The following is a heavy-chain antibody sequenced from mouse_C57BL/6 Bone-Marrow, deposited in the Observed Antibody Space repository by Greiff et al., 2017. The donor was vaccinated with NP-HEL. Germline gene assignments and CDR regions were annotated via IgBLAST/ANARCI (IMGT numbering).Heavy chain of an antibody. J-gene: IGHJ2*01. CDR1: GYTFTDYN. V-gene: IGHV1-22*01. CDR3: ARKYYGSSGYYFDY. D-gene: IGHD1-1*01. Sequence: EVQLQQSGPELVKPGASVKMSCKASGYTFTDYNMHWVKQSHGKSLEWIGYINPNNGGTSYNQKFKGKATLTVNKSSSTAYMELRSLTSEDSAVYYCARKYYGSSGYYFDYWGQGTTLTVSS. CDR2: INPNNGGT.